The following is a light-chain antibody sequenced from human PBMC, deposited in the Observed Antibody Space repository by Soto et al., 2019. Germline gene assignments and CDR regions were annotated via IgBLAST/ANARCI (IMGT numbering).Light chain of an antibody. CDR2: ATS. J-gene: IGKJ4*01. V-gene: IGKV1-39*01. Sequence: DSEMTQSPSSLSASLGDRVTITCRASQNINSYLNWYQQKPGEAPKLLIYATSSLQSGVPSRFSGSGSGTDFTLTISSLLPEDFATYYCKQSYSTFTCGGGIKGDIK. CDR3: KQSYSTFT. CDR1: QNINSY.